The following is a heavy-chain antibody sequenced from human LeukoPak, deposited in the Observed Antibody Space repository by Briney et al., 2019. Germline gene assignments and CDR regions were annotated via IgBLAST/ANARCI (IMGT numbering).Heavy chain of an antibody. J-gene: IGHJ5*02. CDR2: ISTYIGVT. Sequence: ASVNVSCKTSGFRLTSFGVSWVRQAPGQGLEWMGWISTYIGVTHYAEKFEDRVTMTIYTSTTTAYMELRSLRYDDTAVYYCARDSDYSGNGNGDWFDPWGQGTVVTVSS. D-gene: IGHD4-11*01. CDR1: GFRLTSFG. V-gene: IGHV1-18*04. CDR3: ARDSDYSGNGNGDWFDP.